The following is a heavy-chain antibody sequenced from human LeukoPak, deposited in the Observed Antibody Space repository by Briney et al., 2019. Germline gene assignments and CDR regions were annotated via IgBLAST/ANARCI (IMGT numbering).Heavy chain of an antibody. J-gene: IGHJ4*02. D-gene: IGHD1-1*01. Sequence: GGSLRLSCTASGFTFSSYAMHWVRQAPGKGLEYVSAISSNGGSTYYADSVKGRFTISRDNSKNTLYLQMNSLRAEDTAVYYCARMWNGLAPPVNWGQGTLVTVSS. CDR2: ISSNGGST. V-gene: IGHV3-64*04. CDR3: ARMWNGLAPPVN. CDR1: GFTFSSYA.